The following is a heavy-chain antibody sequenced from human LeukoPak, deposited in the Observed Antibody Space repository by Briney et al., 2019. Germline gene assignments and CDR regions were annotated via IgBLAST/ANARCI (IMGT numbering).Heavy chain of an antibody. J-gene: IGHJ4*02. CDR1: GGSISSSSYY. D-gene: IGHD6-13*01. CDR3: ARLRPAAAGTSGVDY. V-gene: IGHV4-39*07. CDR2: IYYSGST. Sequence: SETLSPTCTVSGGSISSSSYYWGWIRQPPGKGLEWIGSIYYSGSTYYNPSLKSRVTISVDTSKNQFSLKLSSVTAADTAVYYCARLRPAAAGTSGVDYWGQGTLVTVSS.